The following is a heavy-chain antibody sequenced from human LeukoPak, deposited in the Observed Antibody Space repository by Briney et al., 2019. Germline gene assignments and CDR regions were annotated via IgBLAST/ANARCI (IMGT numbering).Heavy chain of an antibody. J-gene: IGHJ5*02. CDR2: IYYSGST. CDR1: GGSISSYY. CDR3: ARGGRKGWFDP. D-gene: IGHD3-16*01. Sequence: PSETLSLTCTVYGGSISSYYWSWIRQPPGKGLEWIGYIYYSGSTNYNPSLKSRVTISVDTSKNQFSLKLSSVTAADTAVYYCARGGRKGWFDPWGQGTLVTVSS. V-gene: IGHV4-59*01.